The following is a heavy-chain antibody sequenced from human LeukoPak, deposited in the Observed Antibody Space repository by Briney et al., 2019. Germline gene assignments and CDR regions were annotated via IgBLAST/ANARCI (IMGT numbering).Heavy chain of an antibody. CDR1: GGSFSGYY. Sequence: SETLSLTCAVYGGSFSGYYWSWIRQPPGKGLEWIGEINHSGSTNYNPSLKSRVTRSVDTSKNQFSLKLSSVTAADTAVYYCARGSIAANWFDPWGQGTLVTVSS. V-gene: IGHV4-34*01. D-gene: IGHD6-6*01. CDR2: INHSGST. J-gene: IGHJ5*02. CDR3: ARGSIAANWFDP.